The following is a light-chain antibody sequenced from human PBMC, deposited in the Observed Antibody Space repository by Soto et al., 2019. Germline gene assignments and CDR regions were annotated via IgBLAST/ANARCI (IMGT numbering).Light chain of an antibody. CDR3: SSYTSSSTYV. CDR1: SSDVGGYNY. J-gene: IGLJ1*01. CDR2: DVS. Sequence: SALPQPASVSVSPGQSITISCTGTSSDVGGYNYVSWYQQHPGKAPKLMIYDVSNRPSGVSNRFSGSKSGNTASLTISGLQAEDEADYYCSSYTSSSTYVFGTGTK. V-gene: IGLV2-14*01.